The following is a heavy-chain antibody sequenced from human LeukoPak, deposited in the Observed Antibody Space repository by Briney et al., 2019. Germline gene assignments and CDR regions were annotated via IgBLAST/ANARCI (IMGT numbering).Heavy chain of an antibody. Sequence: SETLSLTCTVSGTSITRTYWRWIRQPPGRGLESVGYVYDTGDTNYNPSLKSRVTMSLDTSKNQFSLTLTSVTAADTAIYYCARRATSGNYQMLHFDSWGQGILVTVSS. V-gene: IGHV4-59*08. CDR2: VYDTGDT. J-gene: IGHJ4*01. D-gene: IGHD2-2*01. CDR3: ARRATSGNYQMLHFDS. CDR1: GTSITRTY.